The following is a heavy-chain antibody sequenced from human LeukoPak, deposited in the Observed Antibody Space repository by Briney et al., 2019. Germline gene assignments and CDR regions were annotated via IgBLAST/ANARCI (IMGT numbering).Heavy chain of an antibody. D-gene: IGHD2-21*02. V-gene: IGHV4-59*01. CDR1: GASISGYY. J-gene: IGHJ4*02. CDR3: ARGVVTADHFDY. CDR2: IYYSGST. Sequence: SETLSLTCTVSGASISGYYWTWIWQPPGQGLEWIVYIYYSGSTNYNPSLKSRVTISVDTSETQFSLKLSSVTAADTAVYYCARGVVTADHFDYWGQGTLVTVSS.